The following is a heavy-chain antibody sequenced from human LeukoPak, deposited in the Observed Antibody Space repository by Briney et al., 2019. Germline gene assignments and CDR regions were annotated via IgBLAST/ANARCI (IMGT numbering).Heavy chain of an antibody. CDR2: ISYDGSNK. CDR3: ARALGGLLWFGELFLDY. V-gene: IGHV3-30-3*01. CDR1: GFTFSSYA. D-gene: IGHD3-10*01. J-gene: IGHJ4*02. Sequence: GGSLRLSCAASGFTFSSYAMHWVRQAPGKGLEWVAVISYDGSNKYYADSVKGRFTISRDNSKNTLYLQMNSLRAEDTAVYYCARALGGLLWFGELFLDYWGQGTLVTVSS.